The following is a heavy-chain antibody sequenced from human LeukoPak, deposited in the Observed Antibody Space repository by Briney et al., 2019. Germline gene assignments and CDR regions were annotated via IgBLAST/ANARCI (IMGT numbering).Heavy chain of an antibody. CDR3: ARALWFGERYYYGMDV. CDR1: GGSIRSYY. Sequence: SETLSLTCSVSGGSIRSYYWSWIRQPPGKGLEWIGSIYYSGSTYYNPSLKSRVTISIDTTKNQFSLKLSSVTAADTAVYYCARALWFGERYYYGMDVWGQGTTVTVSS. V-gene: IGHV4-59*05. D-gene: IGHD3-10*01. J-gene: IGHJ6*02. CDR2: IYYSGST.